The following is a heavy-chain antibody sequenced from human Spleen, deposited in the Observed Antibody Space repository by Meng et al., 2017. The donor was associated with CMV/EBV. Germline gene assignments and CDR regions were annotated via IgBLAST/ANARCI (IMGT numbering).Heavy chain of an antibody. D-gene: IGHD3-3*01. J-gene: IGHJ6*02. Sequence: GGSLRLSCAASGFTFSSYWMSWVRQAPGKGLEWVAVISYDGTNKYYADSVKGRFTISRDNSKNKLYLQMNSLRPDDKAVYYCARDLAHYDFWNGYPYTYYGLDVWGQGTTVTVSS. CDR3: ARDLAHYDFWNGYPYTYYGLDV. V-gene: IGHV3-30*03. CDR1: GFTFSSYW. CDR2: ISYDGTNK.